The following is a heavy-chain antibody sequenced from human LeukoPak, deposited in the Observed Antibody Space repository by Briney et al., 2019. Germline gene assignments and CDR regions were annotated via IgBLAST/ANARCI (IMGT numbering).Heavy chain of an antibody. CDR1: GYTFTSYY. CDR3: ARGLSYDSSGYYYDSKYYFDY. CDR2: INPSGGST. Sequence: GASVKVSCKASGYTFTSYYMRWVRQAPGQGLEWMGIINPSGGSTTYAQKFQGRVTMTRDMSTSTVYMELSSLRSEDTAVYYCARGLSYDSSGYYYDSKYYFDYWGQGTLVTVSS. J-gene: IGHJ4*02. D-gene: IGHD3-22*01. V-gene: IGHV1-46*01.